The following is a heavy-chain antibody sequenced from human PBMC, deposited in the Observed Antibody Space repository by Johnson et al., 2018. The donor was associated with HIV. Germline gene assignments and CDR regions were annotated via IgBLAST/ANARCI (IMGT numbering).Heavy chain of an antibody. CDR1: GFTFSSYA. J-gene: IGHJ3*02. CDR3: TTEEGYCSGGSCYVDAFDI. Sequence: QVQLVESGGGVVQPGRSLRLSCAASGFTFSSYAMHWVRQAPGKGLEWVAVISYDGSNKYYADSVKGRFTISRDNSKNTLYLQMNSLRAEDTAVDYCTTEEGYCSGGSCYVDAFDIWGQGTMVTVSS. CDR2: ISYDGSNK. V-gene: IGHV3-30*04. D-gene: IGHD2-15*01.